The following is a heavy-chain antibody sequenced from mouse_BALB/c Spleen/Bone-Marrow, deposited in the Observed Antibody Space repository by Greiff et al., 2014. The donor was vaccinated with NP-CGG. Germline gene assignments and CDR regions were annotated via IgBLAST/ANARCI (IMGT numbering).Heavy chain of an antibody. Sequence: EVKLQESGPELVKPGASVKISCKASGYSFTGYFMNWVMQSHGKSLEWIGRINPYNGDTFYNQKFKGKATLTVDKSSSTAHMELRSLASEDSAVDYCARSGYYGSSYFDYWGQGTTLTVSS. CDR3: ARSGYYGSSYFDY. V-gene: IGHV1-20*02. CDR1: GYSFTGYF. J-gene: IGHJ2*01. CDR2: INPYNGDT. D-gene: IGHD1-1*01.